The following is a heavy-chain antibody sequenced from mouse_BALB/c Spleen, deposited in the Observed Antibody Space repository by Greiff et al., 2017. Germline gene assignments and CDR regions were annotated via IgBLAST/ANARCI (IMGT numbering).Heavy chain of an antibody. J-gene: IGHJ1*01. CDR3: ARSEDRYFDV. CDR1: GFTFSSFG. CDR2: ISSGSSTI. Sequence: EVNVVESGGGLVQPGGSRKLSCAASGFTFSSFGMHWVRQAPEKGLEWVAYISSGSSTIYYADTVKGRFTISRDNPKNTLFLQMTSLRSEDTAMYYCARSEDRYFDVWGAGTTVTVSS. V-gene: IGHV5-17*02.